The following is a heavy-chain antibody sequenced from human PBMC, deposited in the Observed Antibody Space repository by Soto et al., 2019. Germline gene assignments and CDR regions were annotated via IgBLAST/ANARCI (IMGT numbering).Heavy chain of an antibody. D-gene: IGHD4-17*01. Sequence: SLRLSCAASGFTFSSYGMHWVRQAPGKGLEWVAVIWYDGSNKYYADSVKGRFTISRDNSKNTLYLQMNSLRAEDTAVYYCARDSTLTKDPTYYYYYGMDVWGQGTTVTVSS. V-gene: IGHV3-33*01. J-gene: IGHJ6*02. CDR1: GFTFSSYG. CDR3: ARDSTLTKDPTYYYYYGMDV. CDR2: IWYDGSNK.